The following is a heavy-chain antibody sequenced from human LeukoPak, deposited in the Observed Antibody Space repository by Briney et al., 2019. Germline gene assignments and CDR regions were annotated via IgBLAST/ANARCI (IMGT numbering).Heavy chain of an antibody. D-gene: IGHD5-24*01. Sequence: GESLKISCKGSGYSFTSYRIGWVRQMPGKGLEWMGIIYPGDSGTRYSPSFQGQVTISADKSISTAYLQWSSLKASDTAMYFCARPVDMGTLEKPFDTWGQGTMVTVSS. V-gene: IGHV5-51*01. CDR3: ARPVDMGTLEKPFDT. CDR2: IYPGDSGT. J-gene: IGHJ3*02. CDR1: GYSFTSYR.